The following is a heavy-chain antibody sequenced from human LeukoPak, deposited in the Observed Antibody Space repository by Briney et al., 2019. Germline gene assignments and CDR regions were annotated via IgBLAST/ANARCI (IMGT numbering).Heavy chain of an antibody. Sequence: ASVKVSCKASGGTFSSYAISWVRQAPGQGLEWMGWINAGNGNTKYSQKFQGRVTITRGTSASTAYMELSSLRSEDTAVYYCARVYYGSGIGYGMDVWGQGTTVTVSS. V-gene: IGHV1-3*01. CDR3: ARVYYGSGIGYGMDV. J-gene: IGHJ6*02. D-gene: IGHD3-10*01. CDR1: GGTFSSYA. CDR2: INAGNGNT.